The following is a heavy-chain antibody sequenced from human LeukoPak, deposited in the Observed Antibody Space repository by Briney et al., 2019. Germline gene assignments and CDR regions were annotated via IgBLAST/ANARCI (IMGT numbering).Heavy chain of an antibody. D-gene: IGHD3-10*01. V-gene: IGHV1-2*06. Sequence: WASVKVSCKASGYTFTGYHVHWVRQAPGQGLEWVGRINPNSGVTNYAQKFQGRVTMTRHTSITTAHMELSRLRSDDTAVYYCARDRSGILGYYYNGMGVWGQGTTVTVSS. CDR2: INPNSGVT. J-gene: IGHJ6*02. CDR3: ARDRSGILGYYYNGMGV. CDR1: GYTFTGYH.